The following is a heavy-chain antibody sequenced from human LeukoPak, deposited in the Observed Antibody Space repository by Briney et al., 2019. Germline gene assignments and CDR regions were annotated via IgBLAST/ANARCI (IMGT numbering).Heavy chain of an antibody. D-gene: IGHD3-16*01. J-gene: IGHJ5*02. CDR3: ARGTYNRFDP. V-gene: IGHV3-23*01. CDR2: IGGSDGGT. CDR1: GFTFSSNA. Sequence: GGSLRLSCAASGFTFSSNATSWVRQAPGKGLEWVSTIGGSDGGTFYADSVKGRFTISRDNSKNTLYLQMSSLRAEDTAIYYCARGTYNRFDPWGQGTLVTVSS.